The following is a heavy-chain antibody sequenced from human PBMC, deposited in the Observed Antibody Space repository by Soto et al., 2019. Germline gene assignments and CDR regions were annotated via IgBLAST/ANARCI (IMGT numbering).Heavy chain of an antibody. CDR2: ISYDGSNK. V-gene: IGHV3-30*03. CDR1: GFTFSSYG. J-gene: IGHJ6*02. Sequence: GGSLRLSCAASGFTFSSYGMHWVRQAPGKGLEWVAVISYDGSNKYYAAPVKGRFTISRDDSKNTLYLQMNSLKTEDTAVYYCTRPTPLDILTGYSPIRYYYYGMDVWGQGTTVTVSS. CDR3: TRPTPLDILTGYSPIRYYYYGMDV. D-gene: IGHD3-9*01.